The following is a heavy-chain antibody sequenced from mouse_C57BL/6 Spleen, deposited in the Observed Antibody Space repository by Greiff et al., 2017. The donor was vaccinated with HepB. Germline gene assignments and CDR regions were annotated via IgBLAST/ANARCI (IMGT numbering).Heavy chain of an antibody. CDR3: ARRGAEYFDY. J-gene: IGHJ2*01. CDR2: IHPNSGST. V-gene: IGHV1-64*01. Sequence: VQLQQPGAELVKPGASVKSSCKASGYTFTSYWMHWVKQRPGQGLEWIGMIHPNSGSTNYNEKFKSKATLTVDKSSSTAYMQLSSLTSEDSAVYYCARRGAEYFDYWGQGTTLTVSS. CDR1: GYTFTSYW.